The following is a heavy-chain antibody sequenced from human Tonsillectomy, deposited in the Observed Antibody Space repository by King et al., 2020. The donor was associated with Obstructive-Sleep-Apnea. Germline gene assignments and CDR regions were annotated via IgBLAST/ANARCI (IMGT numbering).Heavy chain of an antibody. CDR2: ISSRSDTI. Sequence: VQLVESGGGLVQPGGSLRLSCAASEFSFSSYSMNWVRQAPGKGLEWISYISSRSDTIYYADSVKGRFTISRDNAKNSLHLQMNSLRAEDTAVYFCARDPRSGWSNYHYGMDVWGQGTTVTVSS. CDR1: EFSFSSYS. J-gene: IGHJ6*01. CDR3: ARDPRSGWSNYHYGMDV. D-gene: IGHD6-19*01. V-gene: IGHV3-48*01.